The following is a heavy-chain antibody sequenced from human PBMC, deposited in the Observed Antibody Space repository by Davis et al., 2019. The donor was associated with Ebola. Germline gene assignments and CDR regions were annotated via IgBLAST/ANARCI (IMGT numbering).Heavy chain of an antibody. CDR2: IYTIGVAGT. V-gene: IGHV4-4*09. D-gene: IGHD3-10*01. J-gene: IGHJ4*02. Sequence: SETLSLTCTVSGNSVKTYTWSWIRQSPGKRLEWIGHIYTIGVAGTDYSPSLKSRVSISLDTSKNQISLKMTSVTAADTAIYHCARQLGSWFAPDNWGQGTLVTVSS. CDR3: ARQLGSWFAPDN. CDR1: GNSVKTYT.